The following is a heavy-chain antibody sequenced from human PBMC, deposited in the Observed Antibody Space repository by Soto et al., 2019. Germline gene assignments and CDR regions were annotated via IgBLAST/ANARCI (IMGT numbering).Heavy chain of an antibody. D-gene: IGHD3-3*01. Sequence: ASVKVSCKVSGYTLTELSMHWVRQAPGKGLEWMGGFDPEDGETIYAQKFQGRVTMTEDTSTDTAYMELSGLRSEDTAVYYCATSTYYDFWSGPQIPPTAQGRYFDYWGQGTLVTVSS. CDR1: GYTLTELS. V-gene: IGHV1-24*01. CDR3: ATSTYYDFWSGPQIPPTAQGRYFDY. J-gene: IGHJ4*02. CDR2: FDPEDGET.